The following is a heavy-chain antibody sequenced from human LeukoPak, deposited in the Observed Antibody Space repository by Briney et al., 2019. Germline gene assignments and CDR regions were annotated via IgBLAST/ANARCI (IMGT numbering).Heavy chain of an antibody. J-gene: IGHJ4*02. D-gene: IGHD3-22*01. Sequence: GGSLRLSCAASGFNFSRYWMSWVREAPGKGLEWVANIKQGGSEKYSVDSVKGRFTISRDNAKNSLYLQMNSLRAEDTAVYYCARAVSYDSSGYYRGGYFDYWGQGTLVTVSS. CDR3: ARAVSYDSSGYYRGGYFDY. CDR2: IKQGGSEK. CDR1: GFNFSRYW. V-gene: IGHV3-7*01.